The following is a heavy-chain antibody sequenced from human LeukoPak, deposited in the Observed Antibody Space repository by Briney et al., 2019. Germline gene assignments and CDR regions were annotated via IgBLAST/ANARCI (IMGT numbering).Heavy chain of an antibody. CDR1: GFTFSSYA. D-gene: IGHD5-18*01. J-gene: IGHJ4*02. Sequence: GGSLRLSCAASGFTFSSYAMQWVRQAPGKGLEYLSAISRNGGSTYYANSVKGRFTISRDNSKNTLYLQMGSLRADDMAVYYCASVGYGYSLIYLDYWGQGTLVTVSS. V-gene: IGHV3-64*01. CDR3: ASVGYGYSLIYLDY. CDR2: ISRNGGST.